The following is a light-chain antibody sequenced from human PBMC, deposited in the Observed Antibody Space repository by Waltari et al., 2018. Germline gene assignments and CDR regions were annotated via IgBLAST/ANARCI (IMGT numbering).Light chain of an antibody. CDR2: KVS. Sequence: DIQMTQSPSTLSASVGNRVNIACLASQSVSDWLVWYQQKPGEAPKVLIYKVSSLENGVPPRFSGSGFGTEFNLTITSLQPDDFATYYCQHFFNYPYTFGQGTKLE. J-gene: IGKJ2*01. CDR3: QHFFNYPYT. CDR1: QSVSDW. V-gene: IGKV1-5*03.